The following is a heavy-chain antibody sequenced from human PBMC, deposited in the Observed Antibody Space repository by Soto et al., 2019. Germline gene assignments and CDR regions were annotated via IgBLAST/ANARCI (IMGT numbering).Heavy chain of an antibody. CDR1: GFTFSSYG. J-gene: IGHJ5*02. CDR3: AKERGDITIFGVVIADTGGFDP. CDR2: ISHDGSNK. D-gene: IGHD3-3*01. Sequence: GGSLRLSCAASGFTFSSYGMHWVRQAPGKGLEWVAVISHDGSNKYYADSVKGRFTISRDNSKNTLYLQMNSLRAEDTAVYYCAKERGDITIFGVVIADTGGFDPWGQGTLVTVSS. V-gene: IGHV3-30*18.